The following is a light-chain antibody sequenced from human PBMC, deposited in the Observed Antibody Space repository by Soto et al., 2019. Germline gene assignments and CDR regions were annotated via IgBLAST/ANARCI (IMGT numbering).Light chain of an antibody. CDR2: DVS. Sequence: QSALTQPASVSGSPGQSMTISCTGTSSDVGGYNYVSWYQPHPGKALKLMIYDVSDRPSGVSNRFSGSKSGNTASLTISGLQAEDEADYYCSSYTITSTYVFGTGTKVTVL. J-gene: IGLJ1*01. CDR3: SSYTITSTYV. V-gene: IGLV2-14*01. CDR1: SSDVGGYNY.